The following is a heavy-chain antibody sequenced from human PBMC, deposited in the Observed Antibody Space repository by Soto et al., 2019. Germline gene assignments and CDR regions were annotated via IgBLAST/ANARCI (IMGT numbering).Heavy chain of an antibody. Sequence: GGSLRLSCAASGFTFSSYAMRWVRQAPGKGLEWVSAISGSGGSTYYADSVKGRFTISRDNSKNTLYLQMNSLRAEDTAVYYCAKDRIAALDNYYYYMDVWGKGTTVTVSS. CDR2: ISGSGGST. CDR1: GFTFSSYA. D-gene: IGHD6-6*01. V-gene: IGHV3-23*01. J-gene: IGHJ6*03. CDR3: AKDRIAALDNYYYYMDV.